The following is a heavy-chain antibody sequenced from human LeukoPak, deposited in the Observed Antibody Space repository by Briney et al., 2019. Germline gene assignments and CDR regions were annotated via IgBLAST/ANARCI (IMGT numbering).Heavy chain of an antibody. J-gene: IGHJ3*02. CDR2: IYDSGST. V-gene: IGHV4-59*01. Sequence: SEALSLTCTVPGGSISIYYWSWIRQPPGKGLEWIGYIYDSGSTNYNPSLKSRVTISVDTSKNQFSLKLSSVTAADTAVYYCACLTTADAFDIWGQGTMVTVSS. CDR3: ACLTTADAFDI. D-gene: IGHD3-22*01. CDR1: GGSISIYY.